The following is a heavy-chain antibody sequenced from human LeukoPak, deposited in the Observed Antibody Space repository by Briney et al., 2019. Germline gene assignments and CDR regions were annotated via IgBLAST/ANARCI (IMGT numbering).Heavy chain of an antibody. CDR1: GFTFSDYY. Sequence: GGSLRLSCAASGFTFSDYYMRWIRQAPGKGLEWLSYISSSGSTIYYADSVKGRFIISRDNAKNSLYLQMNSLRAEDTAVYYCASSRYFDWSLDYWGQGTLVTVSS. CDR3: ASSRYFDWSLDY. V-gene: IGHV3-11*01. J-gene: IGHJ4*02. CDR2: ISSSGSTI. D-gene: IGHD3-9*01.